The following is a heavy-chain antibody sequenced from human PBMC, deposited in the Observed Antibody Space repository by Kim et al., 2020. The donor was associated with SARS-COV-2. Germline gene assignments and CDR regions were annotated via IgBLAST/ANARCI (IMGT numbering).Heavy chain of an antibody. CDR3: ARARTVPVTGASWELFDF. J-gene: IGHJ4*02. D-gene: IGHD2-2*01. CDR2: VRRIRDGATT. CDR1: GFTFGDYV. Sequence: GGSLRLSCTTSGFTFGDYVMSWFRQAPGKGLEWVGFVRRIRDGATTAYAASVRGGLSNARDDSTNIAYLHMSSLRTDDTAMYYCARARTVPVTGASWELFDFWGQGTMVTVSP. V-gene: IGHV3-49*03.